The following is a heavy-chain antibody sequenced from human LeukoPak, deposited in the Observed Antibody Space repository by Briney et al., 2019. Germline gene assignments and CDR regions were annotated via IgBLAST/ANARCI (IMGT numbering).Heavy chain of an antibody. CDR1: GFTFSSYS. Sequence: GGSLRLSCAASGFTFSSYSMNWVRQAPGKGLEWVSYISSSSSTIYYADSVKGRFTISRDNAKNSLYLQMNSLRAEDTAVYYCARDPLTLYNYYMDVWGKGTTVTVSS. D-gene: IGHD3-9*01. CDR2: ISSSSSTI. CDR3: ARDPLTLYNYYMDV. V-gene: IGHV3-48*01. J-gene: IGHJ6*03.